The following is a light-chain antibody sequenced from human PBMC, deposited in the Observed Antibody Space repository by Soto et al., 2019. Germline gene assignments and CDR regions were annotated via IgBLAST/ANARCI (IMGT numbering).Light chain of an antibody. J-gene: IGKJ5*01. Sequence: DIQMTQSPSSLSASVGDRVTITCRASQDISVYLAWYQQKPGKVPKLLIYSASTLQSGVPSRYSGSGSGTDFTLTISSLQPEDVATYYCQKFNTAPHTFGQGTVLEIK. CDR2: SAS. CDR1: QDISVY. CDR3: QKFNTAPHT. V-gene: IGKV1-27*01.